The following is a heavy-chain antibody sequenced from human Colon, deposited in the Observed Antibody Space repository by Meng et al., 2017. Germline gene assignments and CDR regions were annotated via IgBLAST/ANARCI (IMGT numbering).Heavy chain of an antibody. CDR2: IDYSRSI. CDR1: GGSVSSVSHY. D-gene: IGHD1-26*01. Sequence: GAGPGLVRPAGTLPRTCPVSGGSVSSVSHYWSWIRQPPGKGLEWIGYIDYSRSINYYPSLKSRVTMSVDTSKNQFSLNLSSVTAADTAVYYCAGGPWELDYWGQGTLVTVSS. J-gene: IGHJ4*02. CDR3: AGGPWELDY. V-gene: IGHV4-61*01.